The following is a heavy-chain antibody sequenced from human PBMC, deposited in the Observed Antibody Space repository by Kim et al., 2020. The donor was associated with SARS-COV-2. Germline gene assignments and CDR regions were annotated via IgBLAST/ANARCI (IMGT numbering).Heavy chain of an antibody. CDR1: GYSFTSYL. Sequence: GESLKISCKGSGYSFTSYLIGWVRQMPGKGLEWMGIINPGDSETRYSPSFQGQVTISADKSIDTAYLQWTSLKASDTAMYYCARIYCSGGSCYLGWFDPWGQGTLVTVSS. V-gene: IGHV5-51*01. CDR2: INPGDSET. J-gene: IGHJ5*02. D-gene: IGHD2-15*01. CDR3: ARIYCSGGSCYLGWFDP.